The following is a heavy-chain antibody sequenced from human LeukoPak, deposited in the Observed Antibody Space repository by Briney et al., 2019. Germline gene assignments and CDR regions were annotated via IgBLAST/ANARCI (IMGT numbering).Heavy chain of an antibody. D-gene: IGHD5-18*01. CDR3: ARGGGYSYGYAGYYFDY. V-gene: IGHV4-59*01. Sequence: PSETLSLTCTVSGGSISSYYWNWIRQPPGKGLEWIGYIYYSGSTNYNPSLKSRVTISVDTSKNQFSLKLSSVTAADTAVYYCARGGGYSYGYAGYYFDYWGQGRLVTVSS. J-gene: IGHJ4*02. CDR2: IYYSGST. CDR1: GGSISSYY.